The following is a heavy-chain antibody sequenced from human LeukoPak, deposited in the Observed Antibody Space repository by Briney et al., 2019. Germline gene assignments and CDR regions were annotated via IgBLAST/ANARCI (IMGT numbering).Heavy chain of an antibody. CDR2: IYYSGST. CDR3: ARHENGDIDY. CDR1: GGSISSSSYY. V-gene: IGHV4-39*01. D-gene: IGHD4-17*01. J-gene: IGHJ4*02. Sequence: SETLSLTCTVSGGSISSSSYYWGWIRQPPGKGLEWIGSIYYSGSTYYNPSLKSRVTISVDTSKNQFSLKLSSVTATDTAVYYCARHENGDIDYWGQGTLVTVSS.